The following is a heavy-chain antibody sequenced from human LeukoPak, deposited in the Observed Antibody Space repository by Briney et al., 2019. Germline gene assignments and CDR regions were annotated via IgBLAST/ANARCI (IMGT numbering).Heavy chain of an antibody. CDR2: IYVSGGGT. V-gene: IGHV3-23*01. Sequence: GGSLRLSCAASGFTFSSYGMHWVRPAPGKGLEWVSAIYVSGGGTDYADPVKGRFTISRDNSKNTLYMQMSSLRAEDTAVYYCARGIASGWYAFDHWGQGTLVTVSS. J-gene: IGHJ4*02. CDR1: GFTFSSYG. CDR3: ARGIASGWYAFDH. D-gene: IGHD6-19*01.